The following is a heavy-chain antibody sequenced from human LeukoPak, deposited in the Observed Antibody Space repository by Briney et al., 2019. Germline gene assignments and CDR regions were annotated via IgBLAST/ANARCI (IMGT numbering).Heavy chain of an antibody. V-gene: IGHV5-51*01. Sequence: GASLKISSNASGYRFTSYWICWVRQMPGKGLEGMVIIYPRNSDTRYNPSLQGQVTISADKSIRPAYLQWSSLKASDTAMYYCAFGISYSTYEYWGQGNLVTVSS. CDR1: GYRFTSYW. D-gene: IGHD1-26*01. J-gene: IGHJ4*02. CDR2: IYPRNSDT. CDR3: AFGISYSTYEY.